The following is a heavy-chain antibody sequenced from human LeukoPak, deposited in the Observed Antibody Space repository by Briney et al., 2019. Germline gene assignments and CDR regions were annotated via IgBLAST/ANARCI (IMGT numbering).Heavy chain of an antibody. CDR1: GESFSGYY. V-gene: IGHV4-34*01. Sequence: PSETLSLTCAVYGESFSGYYWSWIRQPPGKGLEWIGEINHSGSTNYNPSLKSRVTISVDTSKNQFSLKLSSVTAADTAVYYCARDMSLHYWGQGTLVTVSS. J-gene: IGHJ4*02. CDR2: INHSGST. CDR3: ARDMSLHY. D-gene: IGHD3-10*01.